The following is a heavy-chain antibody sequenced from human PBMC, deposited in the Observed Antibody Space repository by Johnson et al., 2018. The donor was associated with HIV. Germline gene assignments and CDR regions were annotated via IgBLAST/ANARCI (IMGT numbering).Heavy chain of an antibody. CDR2: VGTACDA. V-gene: IGHV3-13*01. CDR1: GFSVSSKY. J-gene: IGHJ3*02. Sequence: VQLVESGGGLVQPGRSLRLSCAASGFSVSSKYMSWVRQAPRKGLELVSAVGTACDAYYPGSVKGRFTISRENATNSLYLQLNSLRAEDTAVYYCARVPRVGEVKSDRRGYDVDIWGLGTMVTGS. D-gene: IGHD3-16*01. CDR3: ARVPRVGEVKSDRRGYDVDI.